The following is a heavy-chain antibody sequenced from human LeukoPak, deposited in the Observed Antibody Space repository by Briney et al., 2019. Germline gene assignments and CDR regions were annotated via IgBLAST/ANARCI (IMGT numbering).Heavy chain of an antibody. J-gene: IGHJ3*02. Sequence: GGSLRLSCAVSGFTFSNHGMHWGRQAPGKGLEWVAVIWYDGSKKYYADSVRGRFTISRVDSKNMLFLQMNSLRAEDTALYYCARSMFGDSTGYNDAFDMWGQGTMVTVSS. CDR2: IWYDGSKK. CDR3: ARSMFGDSTGYNDAFDM. CDR1: GFTFSNHG. V-gene: IGHV3-33*01. D-gene: IGHD3-22*01.